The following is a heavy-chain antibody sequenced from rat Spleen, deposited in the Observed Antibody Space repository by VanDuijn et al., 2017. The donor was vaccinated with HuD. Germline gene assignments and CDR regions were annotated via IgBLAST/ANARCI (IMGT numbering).Heavy chain of an antibody. CDR1: GFSLSSYG. J-gene: IGHJ2*01. Sequence: QVQLKESGPGLVQPSQTLSLTCAVSGFSLSSYGVSWVRQPPGKGLEWMGGIWNDGTTNYNSALKSRLSISRDTSKNQVFLERDSLQAEDTAMYCCARSALMVTPLFDYWGQGVMVTVSS. CDR3: ARSALMVTPLFDY. V-gene: IGHV2-16*01. CDR2: IWNDGTT. D-gene: IGHD1-12*03.